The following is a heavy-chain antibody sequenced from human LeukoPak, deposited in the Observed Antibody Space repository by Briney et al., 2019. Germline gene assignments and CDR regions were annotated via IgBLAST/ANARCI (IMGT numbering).Heavy chain of an antibody. J-gene: IGHJ4*02. CDR1: GYTFTSYG. CDR3: ARGDNWNYELIDY. D-gene: IGHD1-7*01. Sequence: ASVKVSCKASGYTFTSYGIIWVRQAPGQGLEWMGWISAYSGITNYAQKFQGRATMTIDISTSTAYMELRSLRSDDTAVYYCARGDNWNYELIDYWGQGTLVTVSS. V-gene: IGHV1-18*01. CDR2: ISAYSGIT.